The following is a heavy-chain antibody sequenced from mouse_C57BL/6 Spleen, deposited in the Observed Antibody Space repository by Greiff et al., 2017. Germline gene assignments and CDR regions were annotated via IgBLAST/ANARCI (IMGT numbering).Heavy chain of an antibody. CDR2: IYPGSGST. V-gene: IGHV1-55*01. J-gene: IGHJ3*01. CDR3: AGGGRVDSSGYGFAY. D-gene: IGHD3-2*02. CDR1: GYTFTSYW. Sequence: QVQLQQPGAELVKPGASVKMSCKASGYTFTSYWITWVKQRPGQGLEWIGDIYPGSGSTNYNEKFKSKATLTVDTSSSTAYMQLSSLTSEDSAVYYCAGGGRVDSSGYGFAYWGQGTLVTVSA.